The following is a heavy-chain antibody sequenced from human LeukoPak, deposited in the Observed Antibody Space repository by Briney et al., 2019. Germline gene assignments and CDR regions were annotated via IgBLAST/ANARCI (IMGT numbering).Heavy chain of an antibody. D-gene: IGHD6-6*01. CDR1: GLTFSSYA. Sequence: GGSLRLSCAASGLTFSSYAMHWVRQAPGKGLEGVAVISYDGSNKYYADSVKGRFTISRDNSKNTLYLQMNSLRAEDTAVYYCARDFSSEYSSSSLDYWGQGTLVTVSS. CDR2: ISYDGSNK. V-gene: IGHV3-30*01. CDR3: ARDFSSEYSSSSLDY. J-gene: IGHJ4*02.